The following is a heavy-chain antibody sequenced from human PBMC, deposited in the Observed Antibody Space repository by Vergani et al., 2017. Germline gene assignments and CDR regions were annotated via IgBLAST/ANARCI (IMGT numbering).Heavy chain of an antibody. J-gene: IGHJ4*03. Sequence: EVQVVESGGGLVQPGGSLRLSCAASGFIFSDRYMDWVRQAPGKGLEWVGRIRKKANDYTTQYAASVKGRFTISRDDSKSYLYLQMNSLQTEDTALYDCVRVKGSNWNDHLYYSCGQGTLVTVFS. D-gene: IGHD1-1*01. V-gene: IGHV3-72*01. CDR1: GFIFSDRY. CDR3: VRVKGSNWNDHLYYS. CDR2: IRKKANDYTT.